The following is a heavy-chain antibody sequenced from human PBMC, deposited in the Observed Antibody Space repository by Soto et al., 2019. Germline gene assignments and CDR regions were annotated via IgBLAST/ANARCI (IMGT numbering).Heavy chain of an antibody. V-gene: IGHV1-18*01. D-gene: IGHD3-3*01. CDR2: ISAYNGNT. Sequence: QVQLVQSGAEVKKPGASVKVSCKASGYTFTSYGISWVRQAPGQGLEWMGWISAYNGNTNYAQKLQGRVTVTTDTSTSTAYMELRSLRSDDTAVYYCARAGAADYDFWSGSYFQHWGQGTLVTVSS. CDR3: ARAGAADYDFWSGSYFQH. CDR1: GYTFTSYG. J-gene: IGHJ1*01.